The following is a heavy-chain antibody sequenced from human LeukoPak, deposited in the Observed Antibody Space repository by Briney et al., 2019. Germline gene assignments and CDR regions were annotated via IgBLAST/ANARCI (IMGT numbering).Heavy chain of an antibody. Sequence: SETLSLTCSVSGGSISDNYWSWIRQPPGKGLEWIGYAYYSGHTNYNSSLKSRVTMSLDTSKSQFSLRLSSVTAADTAVYFCARHPFATPFDYWGPGTLVTVSS. CDR2: AYYSGHT. CDR1: GGSISDNY. D-gene: IGHD2-15*01. V-gene: IGHV4-59*08. J-gene: IGHJ4*02. CDR3: ARHPFATPFDY.